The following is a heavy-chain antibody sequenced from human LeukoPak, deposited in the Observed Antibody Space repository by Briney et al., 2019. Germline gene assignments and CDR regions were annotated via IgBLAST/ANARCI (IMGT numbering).Heavy chain of an antibody. CDR2: ISYDGSNK. Sequence: PGGSLRLSCAASGFTFSSYGMHWVRQAPGKGLEWVAVISYDGSNKYYADSVKGRFTISRDNSKNTLYLQMNSLRAEDTAVYYCAKADWNDLVSGSIDYWGQGTPVTVSS. CDR1: GFTFSSYG. J-gene: IGHJ4*02. D-gene: IGHD1-1*01. CDR3: AKADWNDLVSGSIDY. V-gene: IGHV3-30*18.